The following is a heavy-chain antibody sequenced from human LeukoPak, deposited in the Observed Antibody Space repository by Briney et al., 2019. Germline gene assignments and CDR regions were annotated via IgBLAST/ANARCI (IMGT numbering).Heavy chain of an antibody. V-gene: IGHV3-21*01. CDR1: GFTFSSYS. CDR3: AREHHAPVQRYYSDSTSYSAFDI. J-gene: IGHJ3*02. Sequence: PGGSLRLSCAASGFTFSSYSMNWVRQAPGKGREWVSSMSSSSIFIYYADSMKGRITISRDTAKNSLYPQMHSLRAEDTAVYYCAREHHAPVQRYYSDSTSYSAFDIWGQGTMVTVSS. CDR2: MSSSSIFI. D-gene: IGHD3-22*01.